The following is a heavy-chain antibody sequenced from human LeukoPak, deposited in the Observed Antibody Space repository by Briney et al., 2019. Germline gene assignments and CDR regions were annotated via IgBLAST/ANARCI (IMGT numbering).Heavy chain of an antibody. CDR3: ARGATYYSDSSDY. J-gene: IGHJ4*02. D-gene: IGHD3-22*01. V-gene: IGHV1-2*02. CDR2: IKPHNGDT. Sequence: ASVNVSCKASGYIFTGYYIHWVRQAPGQGLEWMGWIKPHNGDTSYAQKFQGRVTMTRDTSINTAYMEVNRLRSDDTAVYYCARGATYYSDSSDYWGQGTLVTVSS. CDR1: GYIFTGYY.